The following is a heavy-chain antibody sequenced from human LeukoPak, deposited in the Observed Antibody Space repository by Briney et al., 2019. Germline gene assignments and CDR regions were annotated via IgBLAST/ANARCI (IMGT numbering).Heavy chain of an antibody. D-gene: IGHD5-12*01. CDR2: ITSSGDDI. V-gene: IGHV3-11*01. CDR3: ASDIVATSGDF. CDR1: GFGFSDYY. Sequence: GGSLRFSCAASGFGFSDYYMSWIRQAPGKGLGWVAYITSSGDDIYYADSVKGRFTISRDNAKNALFLQMNSLRVEDTATYYCASDIVATSGDFWGQGTLVSVSS. J-gene: IGHJ4*02.